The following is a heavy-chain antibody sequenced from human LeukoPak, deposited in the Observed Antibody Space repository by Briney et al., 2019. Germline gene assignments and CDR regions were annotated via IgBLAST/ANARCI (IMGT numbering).Heavy chain of an antibody. CDR3: ARISGYSS. V-gene: IGHV4-39*01. Sequence: SETLSLTCTVSGGSISSSSYYWGWIRQPPGKGLEWIGSIYYSGSTYYNPSLKSRVTISVDTSKNQFSLKLSSVTAADTAVYYCARISGYSSWGQGTLVTVSS. CDR1: GGSISSSSYY. J-gene: IGHJ4*02. CDR2: IYYSGST. D-gene: IGHD3-22*01.